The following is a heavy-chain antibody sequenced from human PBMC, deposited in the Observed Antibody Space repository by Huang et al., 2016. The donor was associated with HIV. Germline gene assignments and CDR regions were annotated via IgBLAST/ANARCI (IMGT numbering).Heavy chain of an antibody. D-gene: IGHD6-19*01. V-gene: IGHV4-34*01. CDR1: GGSFSGYY. CDR3: ARGGPRITVTGPLDS. CDR2: INHGGST. Sequence: QVQIDQWGAGLLKPSETLSLTCAVYGGSFSGYYWNWIRQPPGKGLEWIGKINHGGSTNQNPSLKSPVTLLVDVSKKQFSLKLRSVTAADTAIYYCARGGPRITVTGPLDSWGPGALVSVSS. J-gene: IGHJ4*02.